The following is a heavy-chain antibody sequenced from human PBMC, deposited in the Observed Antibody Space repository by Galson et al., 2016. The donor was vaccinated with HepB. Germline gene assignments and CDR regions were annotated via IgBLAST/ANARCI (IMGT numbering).Heavy chain of an antibody. CDR3: ARRHEYCPPVGCSVDY. J-gene: IGHJ4*02. D-gene: IGHD2/OR15-2a*01. Sequence: LRLSCAASGFTFSNYGMHWVRQAPGKGLEWVAADSMDGRRKFYADSVKGRFTISRDNSNSLLFLQMSSLRADDTAVYYCARRHEYCPPVGCSVDYWGQGTLVSVSS. V-gene: IGHV3-30*03. CDR2: DSMDGRRK. CDR1: GFTFSNYG.